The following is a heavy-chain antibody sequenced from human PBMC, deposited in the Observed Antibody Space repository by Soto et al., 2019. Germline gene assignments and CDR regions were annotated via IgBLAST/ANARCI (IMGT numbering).Heavy chain of an antibody. J-gene: IGHJ3*02. D-gene: IGHD6-19*01. CDR1: GFTFSSYG. V-gene: IGHV3-33*01. CDR2: IWYDGSNK. CDR3: TRDPLIALAAYDAFDI. Sequence: PGGSLRLSCAASGFTFSSYGMHWVRQAPGKGLEWVAVIWYDGSNKYYADSVKGRYTISRDDSKNTVYLQMNSLGAEDTAVYYCTRDPLIALAAYDAFDIWGQGTSVTVSS.